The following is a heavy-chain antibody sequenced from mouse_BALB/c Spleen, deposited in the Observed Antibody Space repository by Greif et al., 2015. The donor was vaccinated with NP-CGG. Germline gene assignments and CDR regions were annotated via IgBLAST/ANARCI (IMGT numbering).Heavy chain of an antibody. V-gene: IGHV1-69*01. CDR3: ARYSGNYGYFDV. CDR1: GYTFTDYW. Sequence: QVQLQQSGAELVMPGASVKMSCKASGYTFTDYWMHWVKQRPGQGLEWIGAIDTSDSYTSYNQKFKGKATLTVDESSSTAYMQLSSLTSEDSAVYYCARYSGNYGYFDVWGAGTTVTVSS. D-gene: IGHD2-1*01. CDR2: IDTSDSYT. J-gene: IGHJ1*01.